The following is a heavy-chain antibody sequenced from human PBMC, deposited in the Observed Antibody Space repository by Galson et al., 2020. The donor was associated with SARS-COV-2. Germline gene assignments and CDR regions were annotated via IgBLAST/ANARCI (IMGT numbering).Heavy chain of an antibody. D-gene: IGHD3-22*01. J-gene: IGHJ3*02. CDR2: ISHNSSMT. Sequence: TGGSLRLSCTASGFTFSTYAKSWVRQAPGKGLEWVSGISHNSSMTYYAESVKGRFTISRDNSKNTLYLQMNSLRAEDTTVYYCAKLQGLYYEGTHDAFDIWGQGTMVTVSS. CDR1: GFTFSTYA. V-gene: IGHV3-23*01. CDR3: AKLQGLYYEGTHDAFDI.